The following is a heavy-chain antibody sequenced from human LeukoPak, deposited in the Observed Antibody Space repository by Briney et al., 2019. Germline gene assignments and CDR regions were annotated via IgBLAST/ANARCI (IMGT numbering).Heavy chain of an antibody. D-gene: IGHD6-19*01. V-gene: IGHV1-18*01. CDR3: ARDLSSSGWFEFDY. Sequence: GASVKVSCKASGYTFTSYGISWVRQAPGQGLEWMGWISAYNGNTNYAQKLQGRVTMTTDTSTSTAYMELRSLRSDDTAVYYCARDLSSSGWFEFDYWGQGTLVTVSS. CDR1: GYTFTSYG. J-gene: IGHJ4*02. CDR2: ISAYNGNT.